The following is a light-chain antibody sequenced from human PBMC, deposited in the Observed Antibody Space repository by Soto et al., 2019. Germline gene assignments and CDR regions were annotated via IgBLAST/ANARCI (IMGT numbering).Light chain of an antibody. CDR2: LSSDGSH. Sequence: QSVLTQSPSASASMGDSVKLTCTLSSGHSSYAIAWHQQQPEKGPRYLIKLSSDGSHSKGDGIPDRFSGSSSGAERYLTISSLQSEDASDYYCQTWDTGARVVFGGGTKLTVL. V-gene: IGLV4-69*01. CDR1: SGHSSYA. J-gene: IGLJ2*01. CDR3: QTWDTGARVV.